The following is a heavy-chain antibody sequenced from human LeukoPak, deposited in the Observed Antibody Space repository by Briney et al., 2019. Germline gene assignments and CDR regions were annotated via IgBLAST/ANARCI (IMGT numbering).Heavy chain of an antibody. D-gene: IGHD2-21*01. CDR3: ARIVDQALHLM. J-gene: IGHJ4*02. CDR2: SSYRGST. CDR1: GGSVSTTTYY. Sequence: SGALSLTCTVSGGSVSTTTYYWAWIRQPPGKGLEWIGSSSYRGSTYYNPSLQSRVTISIDTSKNQISLRVTSVTAADTAVYFCARIVDQALHLMGGQGTLVTVS. V-gene: IGHV4-39*01.